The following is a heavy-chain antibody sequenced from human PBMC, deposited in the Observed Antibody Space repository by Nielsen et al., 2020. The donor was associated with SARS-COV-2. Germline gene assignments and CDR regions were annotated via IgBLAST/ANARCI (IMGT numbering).Heavy chain of an antibody. Sequence: GESLKISCAASGFTFSDYYMSWIRQAPGKGLEWVSYISSSGSTIYYADSVKGRFTISRDNAKNSLYLQMNSLRDEDTAAYYCASRRGGLRYQRAWYFDLWGRGTLVTVSS. CDR1: GFTFSDYY. CDR2: ISSSGSTI. V-gene: IGHV3-11*04. D-gene: IGHD5-12*01. J-gene: IGHJ2*01. CDR3: ASRRGGLRYQRAWYFDL.